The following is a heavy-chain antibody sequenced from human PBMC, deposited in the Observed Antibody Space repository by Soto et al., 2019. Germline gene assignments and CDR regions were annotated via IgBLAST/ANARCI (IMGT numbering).Heavy chain of an antibody. CDR2: ISSDTGKT. D-gene: IGHD1-1*01. V-gene: IGHV1-18*04. Sequence: ASVKVSCKASGYTLSSYGISWLRQAPGQGLEWMGWISSDTGKTKHAQKLQGRVTINTDTSTSTADMXARILRSDDTDVYYCARDLESRRYFFDDCGHGTLVTVFS. J-gene: IGHJ4*03. CDR1: GYTLSSYG. CDR3: ARDLESRRYFFDD.